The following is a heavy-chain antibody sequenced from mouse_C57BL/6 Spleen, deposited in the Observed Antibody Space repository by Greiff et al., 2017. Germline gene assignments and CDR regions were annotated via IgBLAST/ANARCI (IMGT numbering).Heavy chain of an antibody. CDR2: IHPNSGST. V-gene: IGHV1-64*01. Sequence: QGRLLPPGAELVKPGASVKLSCKASGYTFTSYWMHWVKQRPGQGLEWIGMIHPNSGSTNYNEKFKSKATLTVDKSSSTAYMQLSSLTSEDSAVYYCAREDGYYHAWYFDVWGTGTTVTVSS. J-gene: IGHJ1*03. CDR3: AREDGYYHAWYFDV. D-gene: IGHD2-3*01. CDR1: GYTFTSYW.